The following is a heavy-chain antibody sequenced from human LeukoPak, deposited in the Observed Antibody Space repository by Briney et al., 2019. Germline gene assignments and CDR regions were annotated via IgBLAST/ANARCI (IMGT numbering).Heavy chain of an antibody. J-gene: IGHJ4*02. D-gene: IGHD1-26*01. CDR2: ISAYNGNT. CDR1: GYTFTSYG. CDR3: ARDLLPYGKVARGSGSYYRVFDY. Sequence: GASVKVSCKASGYTFTSYGISWVRQAPGQGLEWMGWISAYNGNTNYAQKLQGRVTMTTDTSTSTAYMELRSLRSDDTAVYYCARDLLPYGKVARGSGSYYRVFDYWGQGTLVTVSS. V-gene: IGHV1-18*01.